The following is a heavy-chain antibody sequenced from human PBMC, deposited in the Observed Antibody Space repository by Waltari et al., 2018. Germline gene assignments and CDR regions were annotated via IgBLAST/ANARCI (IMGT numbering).Heavy chain of an antibody. V-gene: IGHV4-34*01. CDR1: GGSFSGYY. J-gene: IGHJ4*02. CDR3: ARGPLYYY. D-gene: IGHD3-10*01. CDR2: INHSGST. Sequence: QVQLQQWGAGLLKPSETLSLTCAVYGGSFSGYYWSWIRQPPGKGLEWSGEINHSGSTNYNPALKSRVTISVDTSKNQFSLKLSSVTAADTAVYYCARGPLYYYWGQGTLVTVSS.